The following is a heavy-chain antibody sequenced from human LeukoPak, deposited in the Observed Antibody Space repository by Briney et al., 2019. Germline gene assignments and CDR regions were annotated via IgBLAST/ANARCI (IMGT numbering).Heavy chain of an antibody. CDR1: GFTFSSYAM. J-gene: IGHJ5*02. Sequence: YPGGSLRLSCAASGFTFSSYAMSWVRQAPGKGLEWIGEIYHSGSTYYNPSLKSRVTISVDKSKNQFSLILTSVTAADTAVYYCARDGRVRGLTNWFDPWGQGTLVTVSS. CDR3: ARDGRVRGLTNWFDP. CDR2: IYHSGST. V-gene: IGHV4-4*02. D-gene: IGHD3-10*01.